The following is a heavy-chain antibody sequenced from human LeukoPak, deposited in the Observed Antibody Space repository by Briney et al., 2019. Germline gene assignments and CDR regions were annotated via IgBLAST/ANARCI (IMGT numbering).Heavy chain of an antibody. D-gene: IGHD2-15*01. CDR1: GGSISSYY. CDR2: IYTSGST. CDR3: ARVVVVVAATVYYYMDV. J-gene: IGHJ6*03. V-gene: IGHV4-4*07. Sequence: SETLSLTCTVSGGSISSYYWSWIRQPAGKGLEWIGRIYTSGSTNYNPSLKSRVTISVDTSKNQFSLKLSSVTAGDTAVYYCARVVVVVAATVYYYMDVWGKGTTVTISS.